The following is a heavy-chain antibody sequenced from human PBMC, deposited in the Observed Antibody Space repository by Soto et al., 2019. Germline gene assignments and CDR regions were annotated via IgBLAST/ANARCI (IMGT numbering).Heavy chain of an antibody. J-gene: IGHJ5*02. V-gene: IGHV3-33*01. CDR3: ARAPRRYCSSTSCAQFAP. Sequence: QVQLVESGGGVVQPGRSLRLSCAASGFTFSSYGMHWVRQAPGKGLEWVAVIWYDGSNKYYADSVKGRFTISRDNSKNTLYLQMNTLRAEDTAVYYCARAPRRYCSSTSCAQFAPWGQGTLVTVSS. CDR2: IWYDGSNK. D-gene: IGHD2-2*01. CDR1: GFTFSSYG.